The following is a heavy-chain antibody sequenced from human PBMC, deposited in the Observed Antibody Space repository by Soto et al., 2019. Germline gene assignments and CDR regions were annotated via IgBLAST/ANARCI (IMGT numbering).Heavy chain of an antibody. D-gene: IGHD6-6*01. CDR2: MTGSGGDI. J-gene: IGHJ6*02. Sequence: EVQLLESGGGLVQPGESLRLSCAASGFTFSIYAMMWVRQPPGKGQEWVAGMTGSGGDIRYADSVKGRFTISKDNSKNTLYLQMNSLRAEDTAVYYCARDIAGSSPTVDVWGQGTTVTVSS. CDR3: ARDIAGSSPTVDV. V-gene: IGHV3-23*01. CDR1: GFTFSIYA.